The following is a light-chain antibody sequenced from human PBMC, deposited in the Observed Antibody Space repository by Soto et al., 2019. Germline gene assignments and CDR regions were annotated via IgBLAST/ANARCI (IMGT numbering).Light chain of an antibody. J-gene: IGKJ5*01. CDR2: AAS. CDR3: QQLNSYPIT. CDR1: QGISSW. V-gene: IGKV1-12*01. Sequence: DIQIAQSPSSVSASVGERVTITCGASQGISSWLAWYQQKPGKAPKLLIYAASTLQSGVPSRFSGSGSGTDFTLTISSLQPEDFATYYCQQLNSYPITFGQGTRLEIK.